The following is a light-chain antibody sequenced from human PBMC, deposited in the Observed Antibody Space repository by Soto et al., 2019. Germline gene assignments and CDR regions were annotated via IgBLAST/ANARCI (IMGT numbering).Light chain of an antibody. CDR2: DAS. Sequence: EIVLTQSPGTLSLSPGERATLSCRASQSVSSSYLAWYQQKPGQAPRLLIYDASSRATGIPDRFSGSGSGTDVTLTISRLEPEDFAVYYCQQSGSSPRTFGQGTKVEIK. CDR1: QSVSSSY. J-gene: IGKJ1*01. CDR3: QQSGSSPRT. V-gene: IGKV3-20*01.